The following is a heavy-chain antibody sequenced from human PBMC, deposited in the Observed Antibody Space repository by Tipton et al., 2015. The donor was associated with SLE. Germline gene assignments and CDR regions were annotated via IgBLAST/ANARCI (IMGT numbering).Heavy chain of an antibody. Sequence: SLRLSCAASGFTFDDYAMHWVRQAPGKGLEGVSGISWNSGSIGYADSVKGRFTISRDNAKKSLYLQMNSLRAEDTALYYCAKDLLWFGELFYASDIWGQGTMVTVSS. CDR2: ISWNSGSI. D-gene: IGHD3-10*01. CDR3: AKDLLWFGELFYASDI. CDR1: GFTFDDYA. V-gene: IGHV3-9*01. J-gene: IGHJ3*02.